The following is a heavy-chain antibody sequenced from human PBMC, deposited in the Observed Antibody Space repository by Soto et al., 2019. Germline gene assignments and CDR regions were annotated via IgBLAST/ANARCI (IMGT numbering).Heavy chain of an antibody. Sequence: ASVKVSCKASGYTFTSYGISWVRQAPGQGLEWMGWISAYNGNTNYAQKLQGRVTMTTDTSTSTAYMELRSLRSDDTAVYYCARDLGPTVIPPMDVWGQGTTVTVSS. D-gene: IGHD4-17*01. V-gene: IGHV1-18*01. CDR1: GYTFTSYG. J-gene: IGHJ6*02. CDR2: ISAYNGNT. CDR3: ARDLGPTVIPPMDV.